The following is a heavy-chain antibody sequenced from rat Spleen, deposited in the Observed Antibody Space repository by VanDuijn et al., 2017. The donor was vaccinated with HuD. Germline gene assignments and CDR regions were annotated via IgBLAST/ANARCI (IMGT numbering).Heavy chain of an antibody. CDR2: ISYDVTSA. Sequence: EVQLVESGGGLVQPGRSMKLSCAASGFTFSNYDMAWVRQAPTKGLEWVASISYDVTSAYYRDFVKGRFTISRDNAKSTLYLQMDSLRSEDTATYYCTKALWVYCFDYWGQGVMVTVSS. D-gene: IGHD1-7*01. J-gene: IGHJ2*01. CDR3: TKALWVYCFDY. CDR1: GFTFSNYD. V-gene: IGHV5-20*01.